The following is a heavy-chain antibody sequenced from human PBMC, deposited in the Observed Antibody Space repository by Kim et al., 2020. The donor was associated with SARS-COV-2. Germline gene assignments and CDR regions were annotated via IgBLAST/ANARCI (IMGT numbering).Heavy chain of an antibody. CDR1: GGSFSGYY. CDR2: INHSGST. CDR3: ARDSTTGVDY. J-gene: IGHJ4*02. D-gene: IGHD1-1*01. V-gene: IGHV4-34*01. Sequence: SETLSLTCAVYGGSFSGYYWSWIRQPPGKGLEWIGEINHSGSTNYNPSLKSRVTISVDTSKNQFSLKLSSVTAADTAVYYCARDSTTGVDYWGQGTLVTVSS.